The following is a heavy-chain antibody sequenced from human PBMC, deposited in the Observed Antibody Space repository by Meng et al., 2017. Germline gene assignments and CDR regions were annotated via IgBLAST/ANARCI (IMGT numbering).Heavy chain of an antibody. J-gene: IGHJ1*01. D-gene: IGHD2-8*01. CDR1: GFNFGAYA. V-gene: IGHV3-30*04. CDR3: ARERCTSPTCHGTLDK. Sequence: VQLVESGGGVVRPGRSLRLSCAASGFNFGAYAMYWVRQAPGKGLEWMAVVSFDGGNKYHADSVNGRFTVSRDNSKNTMYLQLNSLRPEDTAVYYCARERCTSPTCHGTLDKWGQGTLVTVSS. CDR2: VSFDGGNK.